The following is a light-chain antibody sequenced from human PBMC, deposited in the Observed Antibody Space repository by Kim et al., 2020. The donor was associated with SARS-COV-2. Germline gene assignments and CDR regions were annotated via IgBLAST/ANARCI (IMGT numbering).Light chain of an antibody. V-gene: IGLV2-14*01. Sequence: QSALTQPASVYGSPGQSITSSCTGTRSDVGGYNYVSWYQQHPGKAPKLMIYDFSKRPSGVSNRFSGSKSGNTASLTISGLQAEDEAEYYCSSYTSSSTVVFGGGTQLT. J-gene: IGLJ2*01. CDR1: RSDVGGYNY. CDR3: SSYTSSSTVV. CDR2: DFS.